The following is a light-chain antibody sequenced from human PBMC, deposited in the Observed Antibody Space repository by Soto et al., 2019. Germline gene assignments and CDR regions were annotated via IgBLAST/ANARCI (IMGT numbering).Light chain of an antibody. V-gene: IGKV1-9*01. J-gene: IGKJ5*01. CDR2: TAS. Sequence: IQLTQSPSSLSASVGDRVTITCRASQDISSYLAWYQQKPGKAPKLLIYTASTLLSGVPSRFSGSGSGTDFTLTISSLQPEDFATYYCQQLHSDPITFGQGTRLEIK. CDR3: QQLHSDPIT. CDR1: QDISSY.